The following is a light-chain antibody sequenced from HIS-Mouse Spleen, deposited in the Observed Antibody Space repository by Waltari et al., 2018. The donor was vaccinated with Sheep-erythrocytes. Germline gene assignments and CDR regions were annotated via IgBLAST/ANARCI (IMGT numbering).Light chain of an antibody. CDR2: WAS. Sequence: DIVMTQSPVSLAVSLGERATINCKSSQSVLYSSNNKNYLAWYQQKPGQPPKLLIYWASTRESGVPDRFSGSGSGTDFTLTISSLQAEDVAVYYCQQYYSTPRPFGQGTKVEIK. CDR1: QSVLYSSNNKNY. J-gene: IGKJ1*01. CDR3: QQYYSTPRP. V-gene: IGKV4-1*01.